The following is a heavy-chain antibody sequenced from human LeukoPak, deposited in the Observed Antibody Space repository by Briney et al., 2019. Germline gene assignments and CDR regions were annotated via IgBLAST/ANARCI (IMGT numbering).Heavy chain of an antibody. CDR2: VYSTGNT. V-gene: IGHV3-53*01. CDR1: GFSVSDNH. CDR3: AKVSGEYYYGMDV. J-gene: IGHJ6*02. Sequence: GGSLRLSCVASGFSVSDNHMTWVRPAPGKGLEWVSDVYSTGNTYYEASVRGRSTVSRDSSKNTVYFQMNSLRAEDTAVYYCAKVSGEYYYGMDVWGLGTTVIVSS. D-gene: IGHD7-27*01.